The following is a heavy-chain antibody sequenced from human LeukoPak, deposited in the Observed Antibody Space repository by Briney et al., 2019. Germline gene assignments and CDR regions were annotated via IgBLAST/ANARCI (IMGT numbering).Heavy chain of an antibody. Sequence: GGSLRLSCAVSEFTFNSYWMSWVRQAPGKGLEWVANIKQDGGQIYYLDSVKGRFTVSRDNAKNSLYLQMNSLRAEDTAVYYCARLGARQMLEYWGQGTLVTVSS. CDR1: EFTFNSYW. D-gene: IGHD4-17*01. V-gene: IGHV3-7*01. CDR3: ARLGARQMLEY. CDR2: IKQDGGQI. J-gene: IGHJ4*02.